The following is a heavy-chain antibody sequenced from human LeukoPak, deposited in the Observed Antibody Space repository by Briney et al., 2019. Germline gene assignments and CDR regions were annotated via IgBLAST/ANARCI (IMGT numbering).Heavy chain of an antibody. D-gene: IGHD3-9*01. CDR3: ARSIENYDILTGYSGDYYFDY. J-gene: IGHJ4*02. CDR2: IYYSGST. CDR1: GGSISSSSYY. V-gene: IGHV4-39*01. Sequence: SETLSLTCTVSGGSISSSSYYWGWIRQPPGKGLEWVGSIYYSGSTYYNPSLKSRVTISVDTSRNQSSLKLSSVTAADTAVYYCARSIENYDILTGYSGDYYFDYWGQGTLVTVSS.